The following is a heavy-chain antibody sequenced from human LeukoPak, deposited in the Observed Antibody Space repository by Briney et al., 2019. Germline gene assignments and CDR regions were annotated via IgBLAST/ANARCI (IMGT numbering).Heavy chain of an antibody. V-gene: IGHV3-53*01. J-gene: IGHJ3*02. CDR2: IYSGGST. D-gene: IGHD3-22*01. Sequence: GGSLRLSCASSGFTDSSNYMSWVRQAPGKGLEWVSVIYSGGSTYYADSVKGRFTISRDNSKNTLHLQMNSLRAEDTAVYYCATEWIDSSGYYQSGGDAFDSWGQGTMVTVSS. CDR1: GFTDSSNY. CDR3: ATEWIDSSGYYQSGGDAFDS.